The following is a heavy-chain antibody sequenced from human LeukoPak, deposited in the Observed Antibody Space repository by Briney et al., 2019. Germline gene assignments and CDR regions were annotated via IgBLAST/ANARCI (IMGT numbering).Heavy chain of an antibody. CDR1: GGTFSSYA. D-gene: IGHD2-2*01. CDR3: ARNPAPAAPFDY. CDR2: IIPILGIA. V-gene: IGHV1-69*04. J-gene: IGHJ4*02. Sequence: ASVKVSCKASGGTFSSYAISWVRQAPGQGLEWMGRIIPILGIANYAQKFQGRVTITADKSTSTAYMELSSLRSEDTAVYYCARNPAPAAPFDYWGQGTLVTVSS.